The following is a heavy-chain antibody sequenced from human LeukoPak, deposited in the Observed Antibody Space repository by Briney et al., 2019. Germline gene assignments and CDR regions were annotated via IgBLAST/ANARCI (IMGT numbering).Heavy chain of an antibody. CDR3: ARNTPLNGMDV. CDR2: IYYSGST. V-gene: IGHV4-59*01. J-gene: IGHJ6*02. CDR1: GDSISSYY. Sequence: PSETLSLTCTVSGDSISSYYWSWIRQPPGKGLEWTGYIYYSGSTNYNPSLKSRVTISVDTSKNQFSLKLSSVTAADTAVYYCARNTPLNGMDVWGQGTTVTVSS.